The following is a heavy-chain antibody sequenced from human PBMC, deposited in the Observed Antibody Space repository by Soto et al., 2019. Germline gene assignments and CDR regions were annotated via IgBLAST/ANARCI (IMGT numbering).Heavy chain of an antibody. CDR1: GFTFSSYS. CDR3: ARGGDILTGPDAFDI. D-gene: IGHD3-9*01. Sequence: EVQLVESGGGLVQPGGSLRLSCAASGFTFSSYSMNWVRQAPGKGLEWVSYISSSSSTIYYADSVKGRFTISRDNAKNSLYLQMNRLRAEDTAVYYCARGGDILTGPDAFDIWGQGTMVTVSS. V-gene: IGHV3-48*01. J-gene: IGHJ3*02. CDR2: ISSSSSTI.